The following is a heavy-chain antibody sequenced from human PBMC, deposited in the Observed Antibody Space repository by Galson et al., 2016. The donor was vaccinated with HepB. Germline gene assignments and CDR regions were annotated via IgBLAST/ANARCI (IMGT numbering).Heavy chain of an antibody. D-gene: IGHD3-3*01. J-gene: IGHJ4*02. CDR1: GFTFSGYA. V-gene: IGHV3-23*01. Sequence: SLRLSCAASGFTFSGYAMSWVRQAPGKGLEWVSGISGSGGLTYYADSVKGRFTISRDNSKNTLYLQMNSLSSEDTAVYYCAKELRFLEWFPLGPWGQGTLVTVSS. CDR3: AKELRFLEWFPLGP. CDR2: ISGSGGLT.